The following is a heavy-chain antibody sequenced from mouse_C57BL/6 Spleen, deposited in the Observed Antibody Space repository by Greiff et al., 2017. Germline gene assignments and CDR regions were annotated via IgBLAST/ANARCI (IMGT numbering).Heavy chain of an antibody. V-gene: IGHV1-82*01. Sequence: QVQLQQSGPELVKPGASVKISCKASGYAFSSSWMNWVKQRPGKGLEWIGRIYPGDGDTNYNGKFKGKATLTADKSSSTAYMQLSSLTSEDSAVYFCARFITTVVATRGYAMDYWGQGTSVTVSS. CDR3: ARFITTVVATRGYAMDY. D-gene: IGHD1-1*01. J-gene: IGHJ4*01. CDR1: GYAFSSSW. CDR2: IYPGDGDT.